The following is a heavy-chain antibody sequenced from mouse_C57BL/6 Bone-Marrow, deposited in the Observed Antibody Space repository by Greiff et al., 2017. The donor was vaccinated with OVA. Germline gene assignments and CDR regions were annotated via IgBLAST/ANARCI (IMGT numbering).Heavy chain of an antibody. CDR1: GYTFTSYG. J-gene: IGHJ2*01. CDR3: ASSDGGDYFDY. D-gene: IGHD1-2*01. CDR2: LYPNSGST. V-gene: IGHV1-81*01. Sequence: QVHVKQSGAELARPGASVKLSCKASGYTFTSYGISWVKQRPGQGLEWIGDLYPNSGSTCYNEKFKGKATLTADKSSSTAYMELRSLTSEDSAVYFCASSDGGDYFDYWGQGTTLTVSA.